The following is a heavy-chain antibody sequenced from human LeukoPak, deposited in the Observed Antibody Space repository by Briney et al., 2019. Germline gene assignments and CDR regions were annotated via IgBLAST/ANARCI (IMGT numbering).Heavy chain of an antibody. J-gene: IGHJ6*02. CDR3: VRVGGFMIFFGLGGYYSGMDV. V-gene: IGHV4-34*01. CDR2: INESGST. D-gene: IGHD3/OR15-3a*01. Sequence: SETLSLTCGVSGGSFSGYYWSWIRQSPGKGLEWIGEINESGSTDYNPSLMSRVTISLDTSKNQFSLNLSSMTAADTAIYYCVRVGGFMIFFGLGGYYSGMDVWGQGTTVSVSS. CDR1: GGSFSGYY.